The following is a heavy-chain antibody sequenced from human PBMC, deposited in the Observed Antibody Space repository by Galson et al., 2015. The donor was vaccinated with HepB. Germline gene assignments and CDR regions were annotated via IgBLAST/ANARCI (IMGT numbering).Heavy chain of an antibody. CDR3: AKDGTGYPNWFDP. D-gene: IGHD1-14*01. CDR1: GFTFSGYA. J-gene: IGHJ5*02. Sequence: SLRLSCAASGFTFSGYAMSWVRQAPGKGLEWVSAISGSGGSTYYADSVKGRFTISRDNSKNTLYLQMNSLRAEDTAVYYCAKDGTGYPNWFDPWGQGTLVTVSS. V-gene: IGHV3-23*01. CDR2: ISGSGGST.